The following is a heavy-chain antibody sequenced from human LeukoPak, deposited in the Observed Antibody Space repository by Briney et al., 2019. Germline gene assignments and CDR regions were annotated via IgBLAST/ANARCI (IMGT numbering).Heavy chain of an antibody. V-gene: IGHV4-4*07. J-gene: IGHJ5*02. CDR3: ARDKGGWFDP. Sequence: SETLSLTCSVSGDSISYFYWSWIRQAAGKGLEWIGRTSSSGNTDYNPSLKSRVTISVDTSKNQFSLKLSSVTAADTAVYYCARDKGGWFDPWGQGTLVTVSS. CDR2: TSSSGNT. CDR1: GDSISYFY. D-gene: IGHD1-26*01.